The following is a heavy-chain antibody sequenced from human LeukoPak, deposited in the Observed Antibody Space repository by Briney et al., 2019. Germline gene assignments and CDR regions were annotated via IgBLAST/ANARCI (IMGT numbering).Heavy chain of an antibody. CDR3: ARDRGGDLGNRRYYYYMDV. V-gene: IGHV1-69*06. J-gene: IGHJ6*03. CDR1: GGTFSSYA. Sequence: ASVKVSCKASGGTFSSYAISWVRQAPGQGLEWMGGIIPIFGTANYAQKFQGRVTITADKSTSTAYMELSSLRSEDTAVYYCARDRGGDLGNRRYYYYMDVWGKGTTVTVSS. D-gene: IGHD2/OR15-2a*01. CDR2: IIPIFGTA.